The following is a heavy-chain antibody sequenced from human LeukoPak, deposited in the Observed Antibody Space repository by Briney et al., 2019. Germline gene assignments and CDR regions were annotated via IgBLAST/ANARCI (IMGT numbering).Heavy chain of an antibody. CDR3: ARAEVPRGFGELTYAFDI. CDR1: GGSISSYY. J-gene: IGHJ3*02. Sequence: SETLSLTCTVSGGSISSYYWSWIRQPPGKGLEWIGYIYYSGSTNYNPSLKSRVTISVDTSKNQFSLKLSSVTAADTAVYYCARAEVPRGFGELTYAFDIWGQGTMVTVSS. V-gene: IGHV4-59*01. D-gene: IGHD3-10*01. CDR2: IYYSGST.